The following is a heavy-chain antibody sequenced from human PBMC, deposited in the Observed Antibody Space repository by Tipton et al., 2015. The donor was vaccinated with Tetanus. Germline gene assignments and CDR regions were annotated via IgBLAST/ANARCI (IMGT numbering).Heavy chain of an antibody. V-gene: IGHV4-59*01. CDR2: VYSSGST. D-gene: IGHD2-8*01. CDR3: ARDHRLSASYAGWFDP. Sequence: TLSLTCTVSGGSINPYYWSWIRQPPGKGLEWIGNVYSSGSTYYNPSLKGRVTISVDTSTTQFSLRLKSVTPADTAMYYCARDHRLSASYAGWFDPWGQGTLVTVSS. J-gene: IGHJ5*02. CDR1: GGSINPYY.